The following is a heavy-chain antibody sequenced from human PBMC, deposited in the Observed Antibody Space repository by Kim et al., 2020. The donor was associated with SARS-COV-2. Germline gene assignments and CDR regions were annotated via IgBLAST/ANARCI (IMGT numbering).Heavy chain of an antibody. CDR1: GFTFDDYA. CDR2: ISWNSGSI. D-gene: IGHD5-12*01. V-gene: IGHV3-9*01. J-gene: IGHJ6*02. Sequence: GGSLRLSCAASGFTFDDYAMHWVRQAPGKGLEWVSVISWNSGSIGYADSVKGRFTISRDNAKNSLYLQMNSLRAEDTALYYCASSRGLVAYYYYGMDVWGQGTTVTVSS. CDR3: ASSRGLVAYYYYGMDV.